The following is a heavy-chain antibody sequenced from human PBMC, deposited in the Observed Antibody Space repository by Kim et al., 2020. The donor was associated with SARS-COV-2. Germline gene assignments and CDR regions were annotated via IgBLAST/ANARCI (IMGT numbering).Heavy chain of an antibody. J-gene: IGHJ3*02. Sequence: GGSLRLSCAASGFTFSSYSMNWVRQAPGKGLEWVSSISSSSSYIYYADLGKGRFTISRDNAKNSLYLQMNSLRAEDTAVYYCARAGDQGGAFDIWGQGTMVTVSS. V-gene: IGHV3-21*01. CDR3: ARAGDQGGAFDI. D-gene: IGHD2-21*02. CDR2: ISSSSSYI. CDR1: GFTFSSYS.